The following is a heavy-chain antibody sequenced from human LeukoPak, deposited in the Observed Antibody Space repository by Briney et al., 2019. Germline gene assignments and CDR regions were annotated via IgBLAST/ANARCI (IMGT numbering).Heavy chain of an antibody. J-gene: IGHJ5*02. Sequence: SETLSLTCAVYSGSFSGFYWSWIRQPPGKGLEWIGEINHSGSTNYNPSLKSRLTISMDTSKNQFSLKLSSVTAADTAVYYCARHARHSSSFWWFDPWGQGTLVTVSS. V-gene: IGHV4-34*01. CDR2: INHSGST. CDR3: ARHARHSSSFWWFDP. D-gene: IGHD6-6*01. CDR1: SGSFSGFY.